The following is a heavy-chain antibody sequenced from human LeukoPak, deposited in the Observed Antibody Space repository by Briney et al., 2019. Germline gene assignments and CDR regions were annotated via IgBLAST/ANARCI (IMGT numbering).Heavy chain of an antibody. Sequence: SETLSLTCTVSGYSISSGYYWGWIRQPPGKGLEWIGSIYHSGSTYYNPSLKSRVTISVDTSKNQFSLKLSSVTAADTAVYYCARGGAMVYYYYYMDVWGKGTTVTVSS. J-gene: IGHJ6*03. CDR3: ARGGAMVYYYYYMDV. V-gene: IGHV4-38-2*02. CDR2: IYHSGST. CDR1: GYSISSGYY. D-gene: IGHD5-18*01.